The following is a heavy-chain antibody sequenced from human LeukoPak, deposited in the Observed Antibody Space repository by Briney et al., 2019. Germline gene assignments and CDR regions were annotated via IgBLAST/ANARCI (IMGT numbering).Heavy chain of an antibody. J-gene: IGHJ4*02. D-gene: IGHD1-26*01. CDR1: GFTFSGHA. CDR3: AKVLSGSQDY. V-gene: IGHV3-23*01. CDR2: ITCGGENT. Sequence: GGSLRLSCAASGFTFSGHAMSWVRQAPGKGLNWLSTITCGGENTYYADSVKGRFTISRDNSKNTLYLQMNSLRVEDTAVYYCAKVLSGSQDYWGQGTLVTVFS.